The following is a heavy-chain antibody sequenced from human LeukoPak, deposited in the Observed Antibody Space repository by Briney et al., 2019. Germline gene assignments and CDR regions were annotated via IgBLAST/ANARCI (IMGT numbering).Heavy chain of an antibody. CDR2: ISYDGSNK. J-gene: IGHJ4*02. CDR3: ITVTTLRLDY. D-gene: IGHD4-4*01. Sequence: GGSLRLSCAASGFTFSSYAMHWVRQAPGKGLEWVAVISYDGSNKYYADSVKGRFTISRDNSKNTLYLQMNSLRAEDTAVYYCITVTTLRLDYWGQGTLVTVSS. CDR1: GFTFSSYA. V-gene: IGHV3-30-3*01.